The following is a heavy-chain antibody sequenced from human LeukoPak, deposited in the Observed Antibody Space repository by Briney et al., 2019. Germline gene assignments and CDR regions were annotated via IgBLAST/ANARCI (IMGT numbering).Heavy chain of an antibody. CDR1: GFTLSTYW. J-gene: IGHJ2*01. Sequence: GGSLRLSCAASGFTLSTYWMHWVRQAPGKGLVWVSRINSDGSSTNYADSVKGRFTIFRDNAKNTLYLQMNSLRAEDTAVYYCARDIYGYFDLWGRGTLVTVSS. CDR2: INSDGSST. V-gene: IGHV3-74*01. CDR3: ARDIYGYFDL. D-gene: IGHD3-16*01.